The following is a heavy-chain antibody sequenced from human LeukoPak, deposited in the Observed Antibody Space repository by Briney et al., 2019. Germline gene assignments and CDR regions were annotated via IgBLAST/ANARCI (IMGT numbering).Heavy chain of an antibody. J-gene: IGHJ5*02. V-gene: IGHV4-39*01. D-gene: IGHD3-9*01. Sequence: PSETLSLTCTVSGGSISISSYSWAWIRQPPGKGLEWIAAVHYSGSTYYNPSLMSRVTISVDTSENQFSLKLSSLTATDTAVYYCARLPTGYPNWFDTWGQGTLVTVSS. CDR3: ARLPTGYPNWFDT. CDR2: VHYSGST. CDR1: GGSISISSYS.